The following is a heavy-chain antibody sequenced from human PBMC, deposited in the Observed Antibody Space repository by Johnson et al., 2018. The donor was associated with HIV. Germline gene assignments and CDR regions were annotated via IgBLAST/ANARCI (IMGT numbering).Heavy chain of an antibody. CDR2: ISGSGGAI. D-gene: IGHD2-8*01. CDR1: GFTVSSNY. Sequence: QVQLVESGGGLVKPGGSLRLSCAASGFTVSSNYMSWVRQAPGKGLEWVSAISGSGGAIWYADSVKGRFTVSRDNAKNSFYLQMNSLRAEDTAVYYCARSVNAGRPFDIWGQGTLVTVSS. V-gene: IGHV3-11*04. J-gene: IGHJ3*02. CDR3: ARSVNAGRPFDI.